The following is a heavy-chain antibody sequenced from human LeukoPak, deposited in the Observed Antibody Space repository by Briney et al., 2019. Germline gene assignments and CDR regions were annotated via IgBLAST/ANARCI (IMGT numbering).Heavy chain of an antibody. J-gene: IGHJ4*02. CDR1: GGTFSSYA. V-gene: IGHV1-69*05. D-gene: IGHD5-18*01. CDR3: ASPPSGELWFPGY. CDR2: IIPIFGTA. Sequence: SVKVSCKASGGTFSSYAISWVRQAPGQGLEWMGGIIPIFGTANYAQKFQGRVTITTDESTSTAYMELSSLRSEDTAVYYCASPPSGELWFPGYWGQGTLVTVSS.